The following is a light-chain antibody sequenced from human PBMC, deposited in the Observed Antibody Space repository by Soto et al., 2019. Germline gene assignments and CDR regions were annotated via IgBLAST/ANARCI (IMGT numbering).Light chain of an antibody. V-gene: IGKV2-24*01. CDR1: QSLVHSDGNTY. CDR2: EIS. CDR3: MQATQFPIT. Sequence: DIVMTQTPLSSPVTLGQPASISCRSSQSLVHSDGNTYLSWLHQRPGQPPRHLLYEISNRFSGVPDRFRGSGAGTDFTLTISGVEAEDVGVYYCMQATQFPITFGQGTRLEIK. J-gene: IGKJ5*01.